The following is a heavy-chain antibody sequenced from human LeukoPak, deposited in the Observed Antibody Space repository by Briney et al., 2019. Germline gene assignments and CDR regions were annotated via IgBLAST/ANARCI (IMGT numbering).Heavy chain of an antibody. J-gene: IGHJ4*02. CDR2: INWNGGST. D-gene: IGHD3-22*01. Sequence: GGSLRLSCAASGFTFDDYGMSWVRQAPGKGLEWVSGINWNGGSTGYADSVKGRFTISRDNAKNSLYLQMNSLRAEDTALYYCAKVQPGYYDSSGYYSTGFDYWGQGTLVTVSS. V-gene: IGHV3-20*04. CDR1: GFTFDDYG. CDR3: AKVQPGYYDSSGYYSTGFDY.